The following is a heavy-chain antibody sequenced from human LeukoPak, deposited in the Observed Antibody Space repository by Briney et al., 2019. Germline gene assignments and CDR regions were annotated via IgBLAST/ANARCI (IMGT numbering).Heavy chain of an antibody. CDR2: IIPIFGTA. CDR3: ARSSGGYDGYYYYMDV. D-gene: IGHD6-19*01. V-gene: IGHV1-69*05. J-gene: IGHJ6*03. Sequence: GASVKVSCKASGGTFSSYAISWVRQAPGQGLEWMGGIIPIFGTANYAQKFQGRVTTTTDESTSTAYMELSSLRSEDTAVYYCARSSGGYDGYYYYMDVWGKGTTVTVSS. CDR1: GGTFSSYA.